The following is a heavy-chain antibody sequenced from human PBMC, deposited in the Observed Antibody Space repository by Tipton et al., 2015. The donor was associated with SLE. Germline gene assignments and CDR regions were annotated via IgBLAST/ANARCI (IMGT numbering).Heavy chain of an antibody. J-gene: IGHJ5*02. Sequence: TLSLTCTVSGGSITNHYWNWIRQPPGKGLEWIGYIHYSGTTHDNPSLKSRVTISVDTSKNQFSLKLNSVTATDAAVYYSARASFIVGSTAFWFDPWGQGALVVVSS. CDR3: ARASFIVGSTAFWFDP. CDR1: GGSITNHY. CDR2: IHYSGTT. V-gene: IGHV4-59*08. D-gene: IGHD1-26*01.